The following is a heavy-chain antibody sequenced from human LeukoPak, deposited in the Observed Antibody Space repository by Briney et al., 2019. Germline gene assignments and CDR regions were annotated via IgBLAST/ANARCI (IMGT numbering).Heavy chain of an antibody. CDR2: ISYDGSNK. CDR1: GFTFSSYG. V-gene: IGHV3-30*18. CDR3: AKDYFDY. Sequence: AGRSLRLSCAASGFTFSSYGMHWVRQAPGKGLEWVAVISYDGSNKYYADSVKGRFTISRDNSKNTLYLQMNSLRAEDTAVYYCAKDYFDYWGQGTLVTVSS. J-gene: IGHJ4*02.